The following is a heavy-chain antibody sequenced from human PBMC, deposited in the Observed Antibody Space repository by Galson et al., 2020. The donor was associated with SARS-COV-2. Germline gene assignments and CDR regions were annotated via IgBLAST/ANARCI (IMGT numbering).Heavy chain of an antibody. J-gene: IGHJ6*02. Sequence: ASVKVSCKASGYTFSISDSYVHWVRQAPGQGLEWAGWINPNSGGTNYAQKFQGRVTMTRDTSITTAYMELSRLRADDTAVYYCARLRYYDVLTGYIVDVWGQGTMVTVSS. CDR3: ARLRYYDVLTGYIVDV. D-gene: IGHD3-9*01. CDR1: GYTFSISDSY. V-gene: IGHV1-2*02. CDR2: INPNSGGT.